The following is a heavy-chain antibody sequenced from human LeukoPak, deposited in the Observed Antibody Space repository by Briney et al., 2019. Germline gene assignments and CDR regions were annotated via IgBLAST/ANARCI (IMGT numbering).Heavy chain of an antibody. Sequence: PGGSLTLSCEASGFSFTTYFISWIRQAPGKGLEWVGYITNSGRSTNYADAVKGRFTISRDNAKKSVYLEMTDLRAEDTAVYYCAREAGGNYHVFDSWGQGTLVTVSS. CDR1: GFSFTTYF. CDR3: AREAGGNYHVFDS. D-gene: IGHD4-23*01. CDR2: ITNSGRST. J-gene: IGHJ4*02. V-gene: IGHV3-11*04.